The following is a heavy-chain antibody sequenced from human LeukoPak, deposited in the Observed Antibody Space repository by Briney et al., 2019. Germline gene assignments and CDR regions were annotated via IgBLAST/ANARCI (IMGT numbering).Heavy chain of an antibody. J-gene: IGHJ6*03. V-gene: IGHV3-23*01. D-gene: IGHD6-19*01. Sequence: PGGSLRLSCAASGFTFSSYGMSWVRQAPGKGLEWVSAISGSGGSTYYADSVKGRFTISRDNSKNTLYLQMNSLRAEDTAVYYCARDRYSSGWPIYYYYYYYMDVWGKGTTVTVSS. CDR2: ISGSGGST. CDR3: ARDRYSSGWPIYYYYYYYMDV. CDR1: GFTFSSYG.